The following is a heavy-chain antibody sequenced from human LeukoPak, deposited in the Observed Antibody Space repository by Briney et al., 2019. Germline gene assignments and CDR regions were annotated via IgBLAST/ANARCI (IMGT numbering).Heavy chain of an antibody. V-gene: IGHV3-7*01. CDR3: ARREWLRHERTGYYAFDA. CDR1: GFTFSRFW. Sequence: PGGSLRLSCAASGFTFSRFWKSWVRQAPDKGLEWVANINEDGSEAYYVDSVKGRFTISRDNPKNSVSLQMNSLRAEDTALYYCARREWLRHERTGYYAFDAWGQGTLVTVSS. J-gene: IGHJ5*02. CDR2: INEDGSEA. D-gene: IGHD1-26*01.